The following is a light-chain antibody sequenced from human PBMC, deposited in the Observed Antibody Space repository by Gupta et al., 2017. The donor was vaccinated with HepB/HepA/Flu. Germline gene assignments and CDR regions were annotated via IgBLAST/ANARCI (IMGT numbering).Light chain of an antibody. CDR3: HQYGSSSLS. J-gene: IGKJ4*01. CDR1: QSVRSNY. Sequence: EIVLTQSPGTLSLSPGERATLSCRASQSVRSNYLAWYQQKPGQAPRLLIYGASSRATGIPDRFSGRGSGTDFTLTISRLQPEDFAVFYCHQYGSSSLSFGGGTTVEIK. CDR2: GAS. V-gene: IGKV3-20*01.